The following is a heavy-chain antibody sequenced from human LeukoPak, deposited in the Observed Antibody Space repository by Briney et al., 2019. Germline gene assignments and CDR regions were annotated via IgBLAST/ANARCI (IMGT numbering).Heavy chain of an antibody. CDR2: IYTSGST. J-gene: IGHJ2*01. CDR1: GXSISSYY. D-gene: IGHD3-22*01. CDR3: AREPYYYDSSGYPFDL. V-gene: IGHV4-4*07. Sequence: PSETLSLTCTVSGXSISSYYWSWIRQPAGKGLEWIGRIYTSGSTNYNPSLKSRVTMSVDTSKNKFSLKLSSVTAADTAVYYCAREPYYYDSSGYPFDLWGRGTLVTVSS.